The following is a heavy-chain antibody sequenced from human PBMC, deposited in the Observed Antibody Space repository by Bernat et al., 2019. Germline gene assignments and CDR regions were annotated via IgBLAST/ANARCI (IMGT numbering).Heavy chain of an antibody. V-gene: IGHV4-39*01. Sequence: QLQLQESGPGLVKPSETLSLTCTVSGGSISSSSYYWGWIRQPPGKGLEWIGSIYYSGSTYYNPSLKSRVTISVDTSKNQFSLKLSSVTAADTAVYYCAGLRGGNRHFDLWGRGTLVTVSS. CDR3: AGLRGGNRHFDL. J-gene: IGHJ2*01. D-gene: IGHD4-23*01. CDR2: IYYSGST. CDR1: GGSISSSSYY.